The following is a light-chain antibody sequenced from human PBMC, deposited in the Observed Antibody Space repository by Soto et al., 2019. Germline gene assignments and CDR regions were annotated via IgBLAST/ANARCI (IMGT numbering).Light chain of an antibody. J-gene: IGKJ1*01. CDR2: KAS. V-gene: IGKV1-5*03. CDR3: QQYNSYPWS. Sequence: DTQMTQSPSTLSASVGDRVTITCRASQSISSWLAWYQQKPGKAPNLLIFKASTLESGVPSRFSGSGSGTEFTLTISSRQPDDFATYYCQQYNSYPWSFGQGTKVEIK. CDR1: QSISSW.